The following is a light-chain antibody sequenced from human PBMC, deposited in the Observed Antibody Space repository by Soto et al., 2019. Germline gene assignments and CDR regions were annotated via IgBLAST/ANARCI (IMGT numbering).Light chain of an antibody. CDR1: QSVSSY. V-gene: IGKV3-11*01. Sequence: EIVLTPSPATLSLSPVEIATLSCMASQSVSSYLAWYQQKPGQAPRLLIYGASTRATGIPARFSGSGSGTEFTLTISSLEPEDSAVYYCQQRHMWPITCGQGTRREIK. CDR3: QQRHMWPIT. CDR2: GAS. J-gene: IGKJ5*01.